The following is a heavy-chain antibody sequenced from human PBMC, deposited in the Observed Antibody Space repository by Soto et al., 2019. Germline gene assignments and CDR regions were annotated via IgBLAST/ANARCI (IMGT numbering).Heavy chain of an antibody. CDR2: VLGGDGTT. V-gene: IGHV3-23*01. Sequence: GGSLRLSCAASGFTFSTYSMNWVRQAPGQGLEWVSGVLGGDGTTYYADSVKGRFTISRDNSKNTLYLQMNSLRAEDSAVYYCAKSIFGGVIVGYYFDYWGQGTLVTVSS. CDR3: AKSIFGGVIVGYYFDY. D-gene: IGHD3-16*02. CDR1: GFTFSTYS. J-gene: IGHJ4*02.